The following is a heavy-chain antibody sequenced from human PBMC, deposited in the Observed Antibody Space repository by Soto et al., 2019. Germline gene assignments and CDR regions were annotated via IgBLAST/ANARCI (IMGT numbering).Heavy chain of an antibody. D-gene: IGHD6-13*01. CDR3: VKEYSSSWYTTPYYFDY. CDR2: ISSNGGST. CDR1: GFTFSSYA. Sequence: PGGSLRLSCSASGFTFSSYAMHWVRQAPGKGLEYVSAISSNGGSTYYADSVKGRFTISRDNSKNTLYLQMSSLRAEDTAVYYCVKEYSSSWYTTPYYFDYWGQGTLVTVSS. V-gene: IGHV3-64D*06. J-gene: IGHJ4*02.